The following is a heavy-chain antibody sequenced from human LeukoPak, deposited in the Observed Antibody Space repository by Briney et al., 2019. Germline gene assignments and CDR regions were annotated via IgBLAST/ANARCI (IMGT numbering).Heavy chain of an antibody. CDR2: ISQSGNT. Sequence: SETLSLTCSVSGYSISSGYEWGWIRQPPGKRLEWIGSISQSGNTYNNLSLKSRVTMSVDTARNQFSLKLTSVTAADTAVYYCVRSEIDDYSRYWGRGMLVIVSS. V-gene: IGHV4-38-2*02. CDR1: GYSISSGYE. D-gene: IGHD4-11*01. CDR3: VRSEIDDYSRY. J-gene: IGHJ4*02.